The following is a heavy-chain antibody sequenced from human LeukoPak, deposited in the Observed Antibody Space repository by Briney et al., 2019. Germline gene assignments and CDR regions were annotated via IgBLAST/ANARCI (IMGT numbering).Heavy chain of an antibody. CDR3: ARVMTGLRSRGAFDI. D-gene: IGHD5-12*01. Sequence: SVKVSCKASGGTFSSYAISWVRQAPGQGHEWMGGIIPIFGTANYAQKFQGRVTITTDESTSTAYMELCSLRSEDTAVYYCARVMTGLRSRGAFDIWGQGTMVTVSS. CDR1: GGTFSSYA. V-gene: IGHV1-69*05. CDR2: IIPIFGTA. J-gene: IGHJ3*02.